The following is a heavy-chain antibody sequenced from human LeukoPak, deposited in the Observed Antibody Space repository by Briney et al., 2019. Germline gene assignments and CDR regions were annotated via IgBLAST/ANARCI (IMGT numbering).Heavy chain of an antibody. CDR2: ISSSGSTI. J-gene: IGHJ6*02. Sequence: GGSLRLSCAASGFTFSSYSMNWVRQAPGRGLEWVSYISSSGSTIYYADSVKGRFTISRDNAKNSLYLQMNSLRAEDTAVYYCARGVHYDFWSGQPSYGMDVWGQGTTVTVSS. D-gene: IGHD3-3*01. V-gene: IGHV3-48*04. CDR1: GFTFSSYS. CDR3: ARGVHYDFWSGQPSYGMDV.